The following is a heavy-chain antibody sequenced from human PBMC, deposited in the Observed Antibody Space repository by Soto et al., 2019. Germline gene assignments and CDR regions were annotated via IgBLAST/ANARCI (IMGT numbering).Heavy chain of an antibody. CDR1: GYTVNELS. CDR2: FDPEDGKT. D-gene: IGHD3-22*01. V-gene: IGHV1-24*01. J-gene: IGHJ3*02. Sequence: ASVKVSCKVSGYTVNELSIHWVRQAPGKGLEWLGGFDPEDGKTIYARTLQGRLAMTEDTSADTAYMELSSLRSEDTAVYFCATLHETHSYDLDGYSYDTFDICGQGTMVTVSS. CDR3: ATLHETHSYDLDGYSYDTFDI.